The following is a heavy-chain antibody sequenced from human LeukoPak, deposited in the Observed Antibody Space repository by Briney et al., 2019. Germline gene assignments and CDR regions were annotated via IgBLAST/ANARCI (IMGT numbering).Heavy chain of an antibody. CDR2: IHYTGNT. CDR1: GFTFSSYW. V-gene: IGHV4-59*06. CDR3: AGIVLKEAAQFDF. J-gene: IGHJ4*02. D-gene: IGHD2-8*01. Sequence: GSLRLSCAASGFTFSSYWMSWIRQPPEKGLEWIGYIHYTGNTYYNPSLKSRVSISVDMSQNQFSLNLNSVTAADTAVYFCAGIVLKEAAQFDFWGQGTRVTVSS.